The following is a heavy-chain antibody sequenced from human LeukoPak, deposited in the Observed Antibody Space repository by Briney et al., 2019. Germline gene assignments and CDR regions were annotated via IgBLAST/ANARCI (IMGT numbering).Heavy chain of an antibody. V-gene: IGHV4-59*01. Sequence: SETLSLTCAVYGGSFSGYYWSWIRQPPGKGLEWIGYIYYSGSTNYNPSLKSRVTISVDTSKNQFSLKLSSVTAADTAVYYCARTALTGIYFDYWGQGTLVTVSS. CDR3: ARTALTGIYFDY. CDR1: GGSFSGYY. J-gene: IGHJ4*02. CDR2: IYYSGST. D-gene: IGHD5-18*01.